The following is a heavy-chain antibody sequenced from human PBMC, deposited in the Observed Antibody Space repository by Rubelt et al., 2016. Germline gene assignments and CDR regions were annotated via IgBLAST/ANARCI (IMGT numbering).Heavy chain of an antibody. D-gene: IGHD5-24*01. CDR3: AREAVEMATIH. Sequence: QVQLQQWGAGLLKPSETLSLTCAVYGGSFSGYYWSWIRQPPGKGLEWIGVINHSGSTNYNPSLKGRVSISVDNAKNQVSLKLSSVTAAETAVYYCAREAVEMATIHWGQGTLVTVSS. J-gene: IGHJ4*02. CDR1: GGSFSGYY. V-gene: IGHV4-34*01. CDR2: INHSGST.